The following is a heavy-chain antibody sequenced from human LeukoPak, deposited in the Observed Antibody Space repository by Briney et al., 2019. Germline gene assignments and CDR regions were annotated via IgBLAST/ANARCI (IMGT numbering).Heavy chain of an antibody. V-gene: IGHV3-66*04. Sequence: GGSLRLSCAASGFTVSNNYMSWVRQAPGKGLEWVSTIRSDGTTDYADSVKGRFTISRDDSKNTVYLQMDSLRVEDTAVYSCARRRGGYGEGELDYWGQGTLVTVSS. D-gene: IGHD4-17*01. CDR3: ARRRGGYGEGELDY. J-gene: IGHJ4*02. CDR1: GFTVSNNY. CDR2: IRSDGTT.